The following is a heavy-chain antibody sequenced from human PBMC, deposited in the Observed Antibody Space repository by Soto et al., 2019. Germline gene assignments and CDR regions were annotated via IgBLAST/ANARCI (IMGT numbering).Heavy chain of an antibody. CDR3: ARAIAAGNFDY. D-gene: IGHD6-13*01. J-gene: IGHJ4*02. CDR1: GYTYTSYY. V-gene: IGHV1-46*03. Sequence: GASVKVSCKASGYTYTSYYRHWVRQARGQGLEWMGIINPSGGSTSYAQKFQGRVTMTRDTSTSTVYMELSSLRSEDTAVYYCARAIAAGNFDYWGQGTLVTVSS. CDR2: INPSGGST.